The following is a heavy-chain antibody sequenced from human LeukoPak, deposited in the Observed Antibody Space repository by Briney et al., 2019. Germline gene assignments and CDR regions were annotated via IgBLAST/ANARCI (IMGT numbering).Heavy chain of an antibody. V-gene: IGHV1-69*05. CDR2: RIAVFPAP. Sequence: SVTVSCKASGGTFSTYPINWVRQAPGQGLEWMGGRIAVFPAPNYAQKFQGRITVTTDESTATAYTELSSLRSDDTAVYYCAGSDAWGQGTLVTVSS. CDR3: AGSDA. J-gene: IGHJ5*02. CDR1: GGTFSTYP.